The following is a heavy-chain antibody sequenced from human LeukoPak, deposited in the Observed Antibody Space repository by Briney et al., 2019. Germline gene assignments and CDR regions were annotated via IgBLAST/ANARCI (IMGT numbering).Heavy chain of an antibody. D-gene: IGHD4-17*01. CDR1: GFTFSSYA. Sequence: PGGSLRLSCAASGFTFSSYAMSWVRQAPGKGLEWVSYISSSSSTIYYADSVKGRFTISRDNAKNSLYLQMNSLRAEDTAVYYCARGPDYGDYLDWGQGTLVTVSS. CDR3: ARGPDYGDYLD. J-gene: IGHJ4*02. CDR2: ISSSSSTI. V-gene: IGHV3-48*01.